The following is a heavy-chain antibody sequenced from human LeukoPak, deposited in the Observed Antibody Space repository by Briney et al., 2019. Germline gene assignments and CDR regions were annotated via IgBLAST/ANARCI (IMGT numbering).Heavy chain of an antibody. CDR1: AGSISSGDYY. CDR2: IYYSGST. Sequence: PSETLSLTCTVSAGSISSGDYYWSWIRQPPGKGLEWIGYIYYSGSTYYNPSLKSRVTISVDTSKNQFSLKLSSVTAADTAVYYCARDWGRGLDAFDIWGQGTMVTVSS. D-gene: IGHD3-16*01. CDR3: ARDWGRGLDAFDI. V-gene: IGHV4-30-4*01. J-gene: IGHJ3*02.